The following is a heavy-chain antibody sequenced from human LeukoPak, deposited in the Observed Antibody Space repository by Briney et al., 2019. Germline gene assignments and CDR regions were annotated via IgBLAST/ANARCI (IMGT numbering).Heavy chain of an antibody. CDR1: GFTFSSYA. CDR3: AKDLLSVHYYYDSSGFHDY. CDR2: ISGSGGST. J-gene: IGHJ4*02. D-gene: IGHD3-22*01. V-gene: IGHV3-23*01. Sequence: GGSLRLSCAASGFTFSSYAMSWVRQAPGKGLEWVSAISGSGGSTYYADSVKGRFTISRDNSKNTLYLQMNSLRAEDTAVYYCAKDLLSVHYYYDSSGFHDYWGQGTLVTVSP.